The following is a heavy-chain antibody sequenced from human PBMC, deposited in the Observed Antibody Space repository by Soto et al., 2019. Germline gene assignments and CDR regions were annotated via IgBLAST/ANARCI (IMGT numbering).Heavy chain of an antibody. CDR1: GGSINTFY. D-gene: IGHD5-12*01. Sequence: SETLSLTCTVSGGSINTFYWSWVRQPAGKGLEWIGRIFSSGSTSFNPSLESRVAMSVDTSKNHFSLNLSSVTAADMAVYYCAREGSYSDYNFERGIQLWSFDFWGQGALVTVYS. J-gene: IGHJ4*02. CDR3: AREGSYSDYNFERGIQLWSFDF. CDR2: IFSSGST. V-gene: IGHV4-4*07.